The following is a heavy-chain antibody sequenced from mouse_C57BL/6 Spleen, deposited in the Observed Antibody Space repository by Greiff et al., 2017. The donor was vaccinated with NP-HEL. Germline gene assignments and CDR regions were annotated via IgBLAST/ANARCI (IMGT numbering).Heavy chain of an antibody. V-gene: IGHV1-42*01. CDR3: ARTGTRYFDV. CDR2: INPSTGGT. CDR1: GYSFTGYY. D-gene: IGHD4-1*01. Sequence: EVQLQQSGPELVKPGASVKISCKASGYSFTGYYMNWVKQSPEKSLEWIGEINPSTGGTTYNQKFKAKATLTVDKSSSTAYMQLKSLTSEDSAVYYCARTGTRYFDVWGTGTTVTVSS. J-gene: IGHJ1*03.